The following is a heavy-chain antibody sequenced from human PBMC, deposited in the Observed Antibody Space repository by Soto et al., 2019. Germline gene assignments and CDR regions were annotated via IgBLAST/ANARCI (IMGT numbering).Heavy chain of an antibody. CDR1: GYSFTSYW. V-gene: IGHV5-10-1*01. CDR3: ARLLVVVPAAPNYGMDV. Sequence: PGESLKISCKCSGYSFTSYWISWVRQMPGEGLEWMGRIDPSDSYTNYSPSFQGHVTISADKSISTAYLQWSSLKASDTAMYYCARLLVVVPAAPNYGMDVWGQGTTVTVSS. CDR2: IDPSDSYT. J-gene: IGHJ6*02. D-gene: IGHD2-2*01.